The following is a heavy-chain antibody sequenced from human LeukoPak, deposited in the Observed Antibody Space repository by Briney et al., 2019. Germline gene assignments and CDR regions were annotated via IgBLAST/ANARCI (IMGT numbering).Heavy chain of an antibody. CDR1: GFYFSSYA. Sequence: GGSLRLSCAASGFYFSSYAMSWVRQAPGKGLEWVSGISGSGISTYYADSLKGRFTISRDNSKNTLFLQMNSLRAEDTAVYYCAKDSASSGYYHPFNYWGQGTLVTVSS. CDR2: ISGSGIST. D-gene: IGHD3-22*01. J-gene: IGHJ4*02. CDR3: AKDSASSGYYHPFNY. V-gene: IGHV3-23*01.